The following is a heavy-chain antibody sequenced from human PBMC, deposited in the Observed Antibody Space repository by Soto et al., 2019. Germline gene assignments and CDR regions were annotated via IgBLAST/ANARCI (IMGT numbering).Heavy chain of an antibody. V-gene: IGHV4-59*08. CDR3: ARTVLGPDHLADSFVDYYYYLDV. CDR2: VYYTGST. Sequence: LQPLCLTYTVACGTIFDFCCRCILQHPGKGLEWIGYVYYTGSTSYNPSLKRRVTFSADSSRGQFSLRLNSVTAADTAVYYCARTVLGPDHLADSFVDYYYYLDVWGNGTTDTGSS. D-gene: IGHD3-16*01. J-gene: IGHJ6*03. CDR1: CGTIFDFC.